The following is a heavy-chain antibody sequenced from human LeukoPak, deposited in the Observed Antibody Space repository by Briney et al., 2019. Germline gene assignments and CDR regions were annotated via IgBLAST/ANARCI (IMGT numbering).Heavy chain of an antibody. D-gene: IGHD2-2*01. J-gene: IGHJ6*02. CDR2: MNPNSGNT. CDR1: GYTFTSYD. Sequence: ASVKVSCKASGYTFTSYDINWVRQATGQGLEWMGWMNPNSGNTGYAQKFQGRVTMTRNTSINTAYMELSSLRSEDTAVYYCARELGYCSSTSCAIVGYYYYYGMDVWGQGTTVTVSS. V-gene: IGHV1-8*01. CDR3: ARELGYCSSTSCAIVGYYYYYGMDV.